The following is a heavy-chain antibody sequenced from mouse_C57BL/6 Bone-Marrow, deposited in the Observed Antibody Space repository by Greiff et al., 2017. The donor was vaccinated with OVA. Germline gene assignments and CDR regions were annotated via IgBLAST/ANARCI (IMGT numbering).Heavy chain of an antibody. Sequence: QVQLQQSGAELVRPGTSVKVSCKASGYAFTNYLIEWVKQRPGQGLEWIGVINPGSGGTNYNEKFKGKATLTADKSSSTAYMQLSNLTSEDSAVYFCAGLRNYAMDYWGQGTSVTVSS. CDR2: INPGSGGT. D-gene: IGHD1-1*01. V-gene: IGHV1-54*01. J-gene: IGHJ4*01. CDR3: AGLRNYAMDY. CDR1: GYAFTNYL.